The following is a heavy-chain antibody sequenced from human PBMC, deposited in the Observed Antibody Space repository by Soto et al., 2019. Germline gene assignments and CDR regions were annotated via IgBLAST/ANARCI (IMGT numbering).Heavy chain of an antibody. D-gene: IGHD3-3*01. CDR1: GGSISSGGYS. V-gene: IGHV4-30-2*02. CDR2: IYHSGST. J-gene: IGHJ3*02. CDR3: ARFLRFLEWRTGAFDI. Sequence: SETLSLTCAVSGGSISSGGYSWSWIRQPPGKGLEWIGYIYHSGSTYYNPSLKSRVTISVDRSKNQFSLKLSSVTAADTAVYYCARFLRFLEWRTGAFDIWGQGTMVTVSS.